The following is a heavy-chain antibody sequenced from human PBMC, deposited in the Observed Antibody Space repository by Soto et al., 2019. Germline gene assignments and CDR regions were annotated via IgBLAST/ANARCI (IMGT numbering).Heavy chain of an antibody. J-gene: IGHJ6*02. CDR3: AAGEGFGESYNYYYYYGMDV. V-gene: IGHV1-58*01. CDR1: GFTFTSSA. Sequence: ASVKVSCKASGFTFTSSAVQWVRQACGQRLEWIGWIVVGSGNTNYAQKFQERVTITRDMSTSTAYMELSSLRSEDTAVYYCAAGEGFGESYNYYYYYGMDVWGQGTTVTVSS. D-gene: IGHD3-10*01. CDR2: IVVGSGNT.